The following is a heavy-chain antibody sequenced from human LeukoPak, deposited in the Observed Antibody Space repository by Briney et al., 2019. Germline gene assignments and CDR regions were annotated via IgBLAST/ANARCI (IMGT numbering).Heavy chain of an antibody. V-gene: IGHV3-15*01. CDR3: TTDLGTYYHGSQRLIPIDY. Sequence: GGSLRLSCAASGFTFSSYAMSWVRQAPGKGLEWIGRIKSKTDGETTNYAEPVRGRFTISRDDSKSAVYLQMNSLKIEDTAVYYCTTDLGTYYHGSQRLIPIDYWGQGILVTVSS. CDR1: GFTFSSYA. D-gene: IGHD3-10*01. J-gene: IGHJ4*02. CDR2: IKSKTDGETT.